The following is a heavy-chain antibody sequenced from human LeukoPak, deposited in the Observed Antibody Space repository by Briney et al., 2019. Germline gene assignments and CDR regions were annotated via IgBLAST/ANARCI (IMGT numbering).Heavy chain of an antibody. CDR1: GFTFSSYG. J-gene: IGHJ4*02. V-gene: IGHV3-30*02. D-gene: IGHD5-12*01. CDR2: IWYGGSNK. Sequence: GGSLRLSCAASGFTFSSYGMHWVRQAPGKGLEWVTVIWYGGSNKYCADSVKGRFTISRDNSKNTLYLQMNSLRAEDTAVYYCANDIVATISHDYWGQGTLVTVSS. CDR3: ANDIVATISHDY.